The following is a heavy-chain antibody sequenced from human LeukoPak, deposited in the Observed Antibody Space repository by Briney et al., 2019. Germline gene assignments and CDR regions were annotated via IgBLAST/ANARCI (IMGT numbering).Heavy chain of an antibody. CDR2: IYRDGSS. CDR3: ARSFYDILIGYYQYFDY. CDR1: GLSVSSNY. Sequence: GGSLRLSCVASGLSVSSNYMSWVRQAPGKGLEWVSVIYRDGSSYYAESVKGRFTISRDNSKNTLYIQMNSLRAEDTAAYYCARSFYDILIGYYQYFDYWGQGTLVTVSS. D-gene: IGHD3-9*01. V-gene: IGHV3-66*01. J-gene: IGHJ4*02.